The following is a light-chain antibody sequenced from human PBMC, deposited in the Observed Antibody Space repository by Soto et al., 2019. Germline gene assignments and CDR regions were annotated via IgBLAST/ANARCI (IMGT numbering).Light chain of an antibody. J-gene: IGKJ1*01. V-gene: IGKV1-27*01. CDR3: QNYNSAPWT. CDR2: AAS. CDR1: RDITDY. Sequence: DIQMTQSPSSLSASVGDRVTITCRASRDITDYLAWYQQKPGQVPKLLIYAASTLQSGVPSRFTASGSGTDFTLTITGLQPADFATYYCQNYNSAPWTFGQGTKVEF.